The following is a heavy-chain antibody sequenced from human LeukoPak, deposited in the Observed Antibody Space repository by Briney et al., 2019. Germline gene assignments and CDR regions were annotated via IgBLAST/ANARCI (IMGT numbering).Heavy chain of an antibody. Sequence: SETLSLTCTVSGGSISSSSYYWGWLRQPPGTGLEWIGSIYYSGSTYYNPSLKSRVTISVDTSKNQFSLKLSSVTAADTAVYYCAREAAAGVDYWGQGTLVTVSS. CDR3: AREAAAGVDY. V-gene: IGHV4-39*07. CDR2: IYYSGST. CDR1: GGSISSSSYY. J-gene: IGHJ4*02. D-gene: IGHD6-13*01.